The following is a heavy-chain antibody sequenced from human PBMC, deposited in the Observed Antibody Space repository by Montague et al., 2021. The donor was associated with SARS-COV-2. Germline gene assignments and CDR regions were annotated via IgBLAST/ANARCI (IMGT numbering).Heavy chain of an antibody. J-gene: IGHJ4*02. CDR3: ARTYSGSYRGYFDY. CDR2: ISYDGSNK. Sequence: SLRLSCAASGFTFSSYAMHWVRQAPGKGLEWVAVISYDGSNKYYADSVKGRFTISRDNSKNTLYLQMNSLRAEDTAVYYCARTYSGSYRGYFDYWGQGTLATVSS. D-gene: IGHD1-26*01. CDR1: GFTFSSYA. V-gene: IGHV3-30*04.